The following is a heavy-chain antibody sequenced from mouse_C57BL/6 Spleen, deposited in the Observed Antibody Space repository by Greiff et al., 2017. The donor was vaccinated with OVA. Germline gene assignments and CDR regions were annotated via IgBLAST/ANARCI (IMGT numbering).Heavy chain of an antibody. J-gene: IGHJ4*01. D-gene: IGHD1-1*01. V-gene: IGHV1-64*01. Sequence: QVQLQQPGAELVKPGASVKLSCKASGYTFTSYWMHWVKQRPGQGLEWIGMIHPNSGSTNYNEKFKSKATLTVDKSSSTAYMQLSSLTSEDSAVYYPAVYYCARGVGNCGGAMDYWGQGTSVTVSS. CDR2: IHPNSGST. CDR1: GYTFTSYW. CDR3: AVYYCARGVGNCGGAMDY.